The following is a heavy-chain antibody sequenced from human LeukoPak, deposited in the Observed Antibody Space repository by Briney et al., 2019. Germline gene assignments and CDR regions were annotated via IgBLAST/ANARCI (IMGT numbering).Heavy chain of an antibody. D-gene: IGHD3-22*01. CDR2: ISGSGGST. CDR3: TTDVALSYYYDSSGYTPDY. Sequence: GGSLRLSCAASGFPFSSYAMSWVRQAPGKGLEWISAISGSGGSTYFADSMTGRCTISRDNSKYTLYLQMNSLKTEDTAVYYCTTDVALSYYYDSSGYTPDYWGQGTLVTVSS. V-gene: IGHV3-23*01. J-gene: IGHJ4*02. CDR1: GFPFSSYA.